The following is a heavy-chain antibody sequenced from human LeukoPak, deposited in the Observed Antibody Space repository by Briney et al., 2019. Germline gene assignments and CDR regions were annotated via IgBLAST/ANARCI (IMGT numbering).Heavy chain of an antibody. CDR3: ASSINYSNYLLDF. CDR2: ISASGVST. J-gene: IGHJ4*02. D-gene: IGHD4-11*01. Sequence: AGGSLRLSCAASEFNFKDYDMTWVRQAPGKGLEWVASISASGVSTNFADSVRGRFTISRDNSNRVVYLQMNSLRAQDTAVYYCASSINYSNYLLDFWGQGTRVIVSS. CDR1: EFNFKDYD. V-gene: IGHV3-23*01.